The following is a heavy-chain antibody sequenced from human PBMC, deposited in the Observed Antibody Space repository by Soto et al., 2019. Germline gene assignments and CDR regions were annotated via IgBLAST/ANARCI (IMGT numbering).Heavy chain of an antibody. V-gene: IGHV3-9*01. Sequence: EVQLVESVGGLVQPGRSLRLSCAASGFAFDDYAMFWVRQPPGRGLEWVSSINWNSGTINYADSVEGRFTISRDNTKNSLYLQMNGLRAEDTALYYCAKGPYSISSAGWFDPWGQGTLVTVSS. CDR3: AKGPYSISSAGWFDP. CDR1: GFAFDDYA. J-gene: IGHJ5*02. D-gene: IGHD6-6*01. CDR2: INWNSGTI.